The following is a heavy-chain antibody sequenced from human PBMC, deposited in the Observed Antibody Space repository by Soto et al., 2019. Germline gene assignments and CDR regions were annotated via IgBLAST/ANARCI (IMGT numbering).Heavy chain of an antibody. CDR1: GFTFRGYG. CDR2: ISYDENLK. J-gene: IGHJ5*02. CDR3: AKGERVGATKFDT. Sequence: QEQLVESGGGVVQPGRSLRLSCAASGFTFRGYGMHWVRQAPGKGLEWVAVISYDENLKKYIDSVKGRFTISRDNAKNTLYLQMNDLRSDDPAVYYCAKGERVGATKFDTWGQGTLVTVSS. D-gene: IGHD1-26*01. V-gene: IGHV3-30*18.